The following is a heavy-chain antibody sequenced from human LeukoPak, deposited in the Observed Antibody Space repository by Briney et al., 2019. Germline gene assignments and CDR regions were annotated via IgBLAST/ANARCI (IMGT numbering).Heavy chain of an antibody. CDR3: ARHDRSGWYGGDY. D-gene: IGHD6-19*01. Sequence: SGTLSLTCAVSGGFISSSNWWSWVRQPPGKGLEWIGEIYDSGGTNYNPSLKSRVAISVDKSKNQLSLKLSSVTAADTAVYYCARHDRSGWYGGDYWGQGTLVTVSS. V-gene: IGHV4-4*02. J-gene: IGHJ4*02. CDR1: GGFISSSNW. CDR2: IYDSGGT.